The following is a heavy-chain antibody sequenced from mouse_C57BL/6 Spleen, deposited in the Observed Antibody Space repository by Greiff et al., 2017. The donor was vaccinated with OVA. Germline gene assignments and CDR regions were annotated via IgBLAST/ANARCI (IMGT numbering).Heavy chain of an antibody. CDR2: ISYSGST. Sequence: EVQLQESGPGMVKPSQSLSLTCTVTGYSITSGYDWHWIRHFPGNKLEWMGYISYSGSTNYNPSLKSRISITHDTSKNHFFLKLNSVTTEDTATYYCARDVTLGYFDVWGTGTTVTVSS. CDR1: GYSITSGYD. V-gene: IGHV3-1*01. J-gene: IGHJ1*03. CDR3: ARDVTLGYFDV. D-gene: IGHD2-12*01.